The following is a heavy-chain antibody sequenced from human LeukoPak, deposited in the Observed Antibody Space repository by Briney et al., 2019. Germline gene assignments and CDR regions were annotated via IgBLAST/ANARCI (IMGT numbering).Heavy chain of an antibody. CDR1: GYTFTGYY. J-gene: IGHJ4*02. V-gene: IGHV1-2*02. D-gene: IGHD6-6*01. CDR2: INPNSGGT. Sequence: ASVKVSCKASGYTFTGYYMHWVRQAPGQGLEWMGWINPNSGGTNYAQKFQGRVTMTRDTSISTAYMELSRLRSDDTAVCYCASDEYSSSSSGAWGQGTLVTVSS. CDR3: ASDEYSSSSSGA.